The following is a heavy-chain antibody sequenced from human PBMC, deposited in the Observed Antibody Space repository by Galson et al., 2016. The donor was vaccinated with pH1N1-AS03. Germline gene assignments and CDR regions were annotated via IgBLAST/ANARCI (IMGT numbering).Heavy chain of an antibody. D-gene: IGHD3-22*01. J-gene: IGHJ3*02. CDR1: GFTFTTYW. Sequence: SLRLSCAASGFTFTTYWMHWVRQAPGRGLVWVSSINGEGSSTRGTDSVKGRFFIPRDNAKNTVDLQMNRLRVEDTAVYYCARQDSSGYFHALDMWGQGTMVTVSS. CDR2: INGEGSST. V-gene: IGHV3-74*01. CDR3: ARQDSSGYFHALDM.